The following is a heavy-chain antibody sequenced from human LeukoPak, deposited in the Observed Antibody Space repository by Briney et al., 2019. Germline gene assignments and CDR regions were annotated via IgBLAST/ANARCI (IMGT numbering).Heavy chain of an antibody. CDR3: ARDPFSSGYFGAFDI. D-gene: IGHD3-22*01. CDR2: INWNGGST. Sequence: GGSLRLSCAGSGFTFDDYGMSWVRQAPGKGLEWVSGINWNGGSTGDADSVKGRFTISRDNAKNSLYLQMNSLRAEDTAVYYCARDPFSSGYFGAFDIWGQGTMVTVSS. CDR1: GFTFDDYG. V-gene: IGHV3-20*04. J-gene: IGHJ3*02.